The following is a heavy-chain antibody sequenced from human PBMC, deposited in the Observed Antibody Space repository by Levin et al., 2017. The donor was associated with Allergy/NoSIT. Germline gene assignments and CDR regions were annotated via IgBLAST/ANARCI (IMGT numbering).Heavy chain of an antibody. Sequence: SETLSLTCAVYGGSFSGYYWSWIRQPPGKGLEWIGEINHSGSTNYNPSLKSRVTISVDTSKNQFSLKLSSVTAADTAVYYCASDPRRRYGSGSYDNVGDYWGQGTLVTVSS. J-gene: IGHJ4*02. CDR1: GGSFSGYY. D-gene: IGHD3-10*01. V-gene: IGHV4-34*01. CDR3: ASDPRRRYGSGSYDNVGDY. CDR2: INHSGST.